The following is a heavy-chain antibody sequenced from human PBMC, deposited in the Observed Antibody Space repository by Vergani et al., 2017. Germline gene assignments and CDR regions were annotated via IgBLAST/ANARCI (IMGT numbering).Heavy chain of an antibody. CDR2: ISSSGSTI. J-gene: IGHJ6*02. Sequence: EVQLVESGGGLVQPGGSLRLSCAASGFTFSSYEMNWVRQAPGKGLEWVSYISSSGSTIYYADSVKGRFTISRDNAKNSLYLQMNSLRAEDTAVYYCAKDLGYCSGGSCYSRYYYYYGMDVWGQGTTVTVSS. D-gene: IGHD2-15*01. CDR3: AKDLGYCSGGSCYSRYYYYYGMDV. V-gene: IGHV3-48*03. CDR1: GFTFSSYE.